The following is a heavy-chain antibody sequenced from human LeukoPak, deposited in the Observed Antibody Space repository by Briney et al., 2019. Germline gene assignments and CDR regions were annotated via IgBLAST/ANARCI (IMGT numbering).Heavy chain of an antibody. CDR2: VRGSGDST. CDR3: AKDGYCTTATCYGWLDC. CDR1: GLTVSSYA. Sequence: GGSLRLSCAASGLTVSSYAMSWVRLAPGKGLEWVSGVRGSGDSTYYADSVKGRFTVSRDNSRNTLYLQMNSLRPEDTAVYYCAKDGYCTTATCYGWLDCWGLGTLVTVSS. D-gene: IGHD2-2*03. J-gene: IGHJ4*02. V-gene: IGHV3-23*01.